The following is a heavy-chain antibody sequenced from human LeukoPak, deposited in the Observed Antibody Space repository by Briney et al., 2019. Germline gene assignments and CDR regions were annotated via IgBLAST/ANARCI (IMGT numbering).Heavy chain of an antibody. CDR1: GFTFSTYA. CDR3: AKARQWELLDFDY. CDR2: ISGSGGST. D-gene: IGHD1-26*01. Sequence: GGSLRLSCAASGFTFSTYAMSWVRQAPGKGREWVSTISGSGGSTYYADSVKGRFTISRDNSKNTLYLQMKSLRAEDTAVYYCAKARQWELLDFDYWGQGTLVTVSS. V-gene: IGHV3-23*01. J-gene: IGHJ4*02.